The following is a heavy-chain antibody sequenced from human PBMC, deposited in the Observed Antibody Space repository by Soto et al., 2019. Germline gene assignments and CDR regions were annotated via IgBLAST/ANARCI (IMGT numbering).Heavy chain of an antibody. D-gene: IGHD2-15*01. CDR2: IDPTDSYT. V-gene: IGHV5-10-1*01. CDR1: GYTFTSYW. Sequence: GESLKISCKGSGYTFTSYWINWVRQVPGKGLEWMGRIDPTDSYTNYNPSFQGHVTISADKSLSTAYLQWDSLRASDTATYYCARGGPQVVHNWVDPWGQGTLVTVS. J-gene: IGHJ5*02. CDR3: ARGGPQVVHNWVDP.